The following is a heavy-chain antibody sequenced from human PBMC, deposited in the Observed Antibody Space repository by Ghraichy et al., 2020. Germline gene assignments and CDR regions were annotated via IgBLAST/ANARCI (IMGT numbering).Heavy chain of an antibody. D-gene: IGHD1-26*01. CDR1: GGTFSSYA. CDR2: IIPIFGTA. J-gene: IGHJ5*02. V-gene: IGHV1-69*13. Sequence: SVKVSCKASGGTFSSYAISWVRQAPGQGLEWMGGIIPIFGTANYAQKFQGRVTITADESTSTAYMELSSLRSEDTAVYYCARDSPPTSIVGATNWFDPWGQGTLVTVSS. CDR3: ARDSPPTSIVGATNWFDP.